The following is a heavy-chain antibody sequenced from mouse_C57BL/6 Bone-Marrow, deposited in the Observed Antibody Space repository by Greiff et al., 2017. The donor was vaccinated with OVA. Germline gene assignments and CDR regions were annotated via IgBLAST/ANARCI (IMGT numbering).Heavy chain of an antibody. D-gene: IGHD6-5*01. Sequence: EVQLVESGGDSVKPGGSLKLSCAASGFTFSSYGMSWVRQTPDKRLEWVATISSGGSYTYYPDSVKGRFTISRDNAKNTLYLQMSSLKSEDTAMYYCARYSPYDYYAMDYWGQGTSVTVSS. J-gene: IGHJ4*01. V-gene: IGHV5-6*01. CDR3: ARYSPYDYYAMDY. CDR1: GFTFSSYG. CDR2: ISSGGSYT.